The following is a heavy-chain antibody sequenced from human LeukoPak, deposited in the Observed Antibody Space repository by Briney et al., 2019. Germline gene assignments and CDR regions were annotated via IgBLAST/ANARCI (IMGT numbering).Heavy chain of an antibody. D-gene: IGHD3-9*01. CDR2: IYHSGST. V-gene: IGHV4-39*07. J-gene: IGHJ4*02. CDR1: GGSISSSSYY. Sequence: PSETLSLTCTVSGGSISSSSYYWGWIRQPPGKGLEWIGSIYHSGSTYYNPSLKSRVTISVDTSKNQFSLKLSSVTAADTAVYYCARILFPILTGQVDYWGQGTLVTVSS. CDR3: ARILFPILTGQVDY.